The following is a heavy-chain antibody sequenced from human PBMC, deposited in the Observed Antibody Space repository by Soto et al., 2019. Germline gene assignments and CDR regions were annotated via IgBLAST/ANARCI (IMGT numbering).Heavy chain of an antibody. CDR1: GGSISSYY. V-gene: IGHV4-4*07. CDR3: ARESGYYDDSSGYKYFQH. CDR2: IYTSGST. D-gene: IGHD3-22*01. Sequence: QVQLQESGPGLVKPSETLSLTCTVSGGSISSYYWSWIRQPAGKGLEWIGRIYTSGSTNYNPSLKSRVTMSVDTSKNQFSLNLSSVTGANTAVYYCARESGYYDDSSGYKYFQHCGQGTLVTVSS. J-gene: IGHJ1*01.